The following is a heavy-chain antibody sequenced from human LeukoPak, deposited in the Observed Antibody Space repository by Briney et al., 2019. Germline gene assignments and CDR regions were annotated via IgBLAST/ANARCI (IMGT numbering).Heavy chain of an antibody. J-gene: IGHJ4*02. CDR3: TRNSLDY. CDR2: VDQDGSEK. V-gene: IGHV3-7*03. CDR1: GFIFNSYW. Sequence: GGSLRLSCAASGFIFNSYWMNWLRQAPGKGLEWVANVDQDGSEKYYVDSVRGRFTITRDNAENSLYLQMNSLRAEDTAVYYCTRNSLDYWGLGTLVTVSS.